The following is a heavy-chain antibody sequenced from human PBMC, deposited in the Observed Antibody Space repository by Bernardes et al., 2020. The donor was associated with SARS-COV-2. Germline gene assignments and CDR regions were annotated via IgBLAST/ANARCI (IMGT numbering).Heavy chain of an antibody. D-gene: IGHD2-8*01. CDR1: GGSIRYYY. CDR3: ARHVRDCTKGVCQTYYYYAMDV. Sequence: SDLLSLSCSVSGGSIRYYYCSWIRLPPGMWLEWIGYNYYSWSTCYYSFFKSRITISIHSTKNPFSLKLSSVTAADTAVYYCARHVRDCTKGVCQTYYYYAMDVWCQRPTVTVSS. J-gene: IGHJ6*02. V-gene: IGHV4-59*08. CDR2: NYYSWST.